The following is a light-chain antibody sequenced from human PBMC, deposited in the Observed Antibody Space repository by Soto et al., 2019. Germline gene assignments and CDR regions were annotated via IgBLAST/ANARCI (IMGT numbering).Light chain of an antibody. Sequence: DIVMTQSPLSLPVTPGEPASISCRSSQSLLHSNGYNYLDWYLQKPGQSPQLLIYLGSNRASGVPDRFSGSGSGTDFTLTISRLEPEDFAVYYCQQYGSSTGTFGQGTKVDIK. V-gene: IGKV2-28*01. J-gene: IGKJ1*01. CDR2: LGS. CDR3: QQYGSSTGT. CDR1: QSLLHSNGYNY.